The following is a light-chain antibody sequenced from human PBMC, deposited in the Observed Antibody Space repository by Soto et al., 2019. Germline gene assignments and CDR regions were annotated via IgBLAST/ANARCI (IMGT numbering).Light chain of an antibody. V-gene: IGLV3-21*04. CDR1: NIGSKS. J-gene: IGLJ2*01. CDR3: QVWDSSSDHPV. Sequence: SYELTQPPSVSVAPGKTARIPCGGNNIGSKSVHWYQQKPGQAPVLVIYYDSDRPSGIPERFSGSNSGNTATLTISRVEAGDEADYYCQVWDSSSDHPVFGGGTKVTVL. CDR2: YDS.